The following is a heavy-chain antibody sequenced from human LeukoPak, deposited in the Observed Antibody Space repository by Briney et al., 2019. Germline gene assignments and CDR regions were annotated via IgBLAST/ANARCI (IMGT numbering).Heavy chain of an antibody. V-gene: IGHV1-8*01. J-gene: IGHJ5*02. CDR1: GYTFPSYD. D-gene: IGHD3-10*01. CDR2: MNPQSGDT. CDR3: ARVPRRGDQFDP. Sequence: ASVQVSCQASGYTFPSYDINWVRPATGQGLEWMGWMNPQSGDTDYSQKFQGRGTMTMSPSITTAYMELTSLTYEDTAVYYCARVPRRGDQFDPWGQGTLVTVSS.